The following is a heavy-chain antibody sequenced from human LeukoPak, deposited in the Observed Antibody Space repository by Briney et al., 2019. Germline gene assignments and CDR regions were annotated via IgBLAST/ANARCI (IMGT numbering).Heavy chain of an antibody. D-gene: IGHD3-3*01. CDR1: GNGLSELS. Sequence: APVTVSCKVSGNGLSELSIQWVRQAPGKGLECMGGFDPEEAKMVYAQNFQGRVTMTEDTSTQTAYMELSGLTSDDTAVYYCTTRSGDFWSGFVNWGQGTLVTVSS. CDR2: FDPEEAKM. V-gene: IGHV1-24*01. CDR3: TTRSGDFWSGFVN. J-gene: IGHJ4*02.